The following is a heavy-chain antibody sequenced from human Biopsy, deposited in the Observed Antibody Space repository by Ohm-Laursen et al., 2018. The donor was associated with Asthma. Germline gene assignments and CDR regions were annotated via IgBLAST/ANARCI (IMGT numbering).Heavy chain of an antibody. CDR1: GGSISSFY. V-gene: IGHV4-59*01. Sequence: PSETLSLTCSVYGGSISSFYWSWIRQSPGKGLEWMGYAYWTGSTNYNSSLKSRITMSVDTSKNRMFLELTSVTAADTAIYYCVRAVRNEQWLAPFDYWGQGKPVTVSS. CDR2: AYWTGST. CDR3: VRAVRNEQWLAPFDY. D-gene: IGHD6-19*01. J-gene: IGHJ4*02.